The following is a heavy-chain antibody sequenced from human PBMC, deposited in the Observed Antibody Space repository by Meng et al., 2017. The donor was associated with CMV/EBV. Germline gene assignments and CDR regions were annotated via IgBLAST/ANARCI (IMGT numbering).Heavy chain of an antibody. D-gene: IGHD2-2*01. J-gene: IGHJ4*02. CDR3: TTQIVVVPAATAYFDY. V-gene: IGHV3-15*01. Sequence: GGSLRLSCAASGFTFSNAWMSWVRQAPGKGLEWVGRIKSKTDGGTTDYAAPVQGRFTISRDDSKNTLYLQMNSLKTEDTAVYYCTTQIVVVPAATAYFDYWGQGTLVTVSS. CDR1: GFTFSNAW. CDR2: IKSKTDGGTT.